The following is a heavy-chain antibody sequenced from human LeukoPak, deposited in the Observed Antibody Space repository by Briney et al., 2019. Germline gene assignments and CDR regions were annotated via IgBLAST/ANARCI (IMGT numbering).Heavy chain of an antibody. D-gene: IGHD6-13*01. CDR3: ARAMIVAAGTGAFDI. J-gene: IGHJ3*02. CDR1: GFIFNTYA. V-gene: IGHV3-23*01. Sequence: GGSLRLSCAASGFIFNTYAMTWVRLSPGKGLEWVSAFSATDGSTQYADSLKGRFTISRDNSKNTLYLQKNNLRAEDTGLYYCARAMIVAAGTGAFDIWGQGTMVTVSS. CDR2: FSATDGST.